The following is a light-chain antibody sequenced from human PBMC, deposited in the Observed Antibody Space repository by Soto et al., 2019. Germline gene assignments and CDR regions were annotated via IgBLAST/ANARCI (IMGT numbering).Light chain of an antibody. V-gene: IGLV1-47*01. J-gene: IGLJ1*01. CDR1: NSNMGRNY. Sequence: QSVLTQTPSASGTPGQRVTISCSGSNSNMGRNYVYWYQQVPGTAPKLLMYRNDVRPSGVPDRFTGSKSGNTASLTISGLQAEDEADYYCSSYTSSNTLEVFGVGTKVTVL. CDR3: SSYTSSNTLEV. CDR2: RND.